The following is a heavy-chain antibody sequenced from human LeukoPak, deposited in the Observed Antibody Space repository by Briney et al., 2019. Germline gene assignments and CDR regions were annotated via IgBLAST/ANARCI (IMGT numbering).Heavy chain of an antibody. J-gene: IGHJ4*02. Sequence: ASVKVSCKVSGYTLTELSMHWVRQAPGKGLEWMGGFDPEDGETIYAQKFQGRVTMTEDTSTDTAYMELSSLRSEDTAVYYCARAKPKNMVRGLTMRRESRYYFDYWGQGTLVTVSS. V-gene: IGHV1-24*01. D-gene: IGHD3-10*01. CDR1: GYTLTELS. CDR2: FDPEDGET. CDR3: ARAKPKNMVRGLTMRRESRYYFDY.